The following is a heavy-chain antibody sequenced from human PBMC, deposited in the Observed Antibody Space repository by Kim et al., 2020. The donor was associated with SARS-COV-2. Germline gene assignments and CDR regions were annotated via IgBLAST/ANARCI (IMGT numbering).Heavy chain of an antibody. CDR3: ARRGGYSYGYYYYYYGMDV. V-gene: IGHV5-51*01. CDR1: GYSFTSYW. J-gene: IGHJ6*02. Sequence: GESLKISCKGSGYSFTSYWIGWVRQMPGKGLEWMGIIYPGDSDTRYSPSFQGQVTISADKSISTAYLQWSSLKASDTAMYYCARRGGYSYGYYYYYYGMDVWGQGTTVTVSS. D-gene: IGHD5-18*01. CDR2: IYPGDSDT.